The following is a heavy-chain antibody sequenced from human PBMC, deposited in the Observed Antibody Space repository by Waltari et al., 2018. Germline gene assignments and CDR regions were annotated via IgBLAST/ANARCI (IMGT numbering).Heavy chain of an antibody. CDR1: GFRFGGSW. J-gene: IGHJ4*02. Sequence: EVHLAESGGGVVQPGGSLRLSCTCSGFRFGGSWIHWVRQVPGKGLEWVSRINVDGGYISYGDSVKGRFTISRDNAKNTVFLQLNSLRADDTAVYFCARKAGSGYPYGPFYYDNWGQGTLVTVSS. D-gene: IGHD5-12*01. V-gene: IGHV3-74*01. CDR2: INVDGGYI. CDR3: ARKAGSGYPYGPFYYDN.